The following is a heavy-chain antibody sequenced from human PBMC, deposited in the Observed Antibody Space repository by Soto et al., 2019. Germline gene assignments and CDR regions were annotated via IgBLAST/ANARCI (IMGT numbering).Heavy chain of an antibody. D-gene: IGHD6-13*01. V-gene: IGHV3-21*01. Sequence: EVQLVESGGGLVKPGGSLRLSCAASGFTFSSYSMNWVRQAPGKGLEWVSSISSSSSYIYYADSVKGRFTISRDNAKNSLDLQKNRLRAEDTGGYYCARVDLDSSSWYPGGDFDYWGQGTLVTVSS. CDR3: ARVDLDSSSWYPGGDFDY. J-gene: IGHJ4*02. CDR1: GFTFSSYS. CDR2: ISSSSSYI.